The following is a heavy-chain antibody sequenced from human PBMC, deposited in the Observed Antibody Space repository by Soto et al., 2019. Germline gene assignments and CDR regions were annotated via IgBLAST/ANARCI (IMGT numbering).Heavy chain of an antibody. CDR3: VRGGIAGHWFDP. D-gene: IGHD2-15*01. CDR1: RPFINSCGFY. Sequence: SDTLSLTCSFPRPFINSCGFYYTWVRQPPGNGLEWLGYIFHSGSTLYNPSLRGRLTLSADTSRNQLSLYLTSVTAADTAVYYCVRGGIAGHWFDPWGQGILVTVSA. J-gene: IGHJ5*02. V-gene: IGHV4-31*03. CDR2: IFHSGST.